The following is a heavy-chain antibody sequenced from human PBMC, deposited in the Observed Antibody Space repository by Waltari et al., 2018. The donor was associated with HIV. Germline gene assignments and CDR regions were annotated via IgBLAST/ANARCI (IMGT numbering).Heavy chain of an antibody. CDR2: IRYDGSNK. Sequence: QVQLVESGGGVVQPGGSLRLSCAASGFTFSSYGMHWVRQAPGKGLEWVAFIRYDGSNKYYADSVKGRFTISRDNSKNTLYLQMNSLRAEDTAVYYCAKDHITHYYELDYWGQGTLVTVSS. CDR3: AKDHITHYYELDY. V-gene: IGHV3-30*02. J-gene: IGHJ4*02. D-gene: IGHD3-22*01. CDR1: GFTFSSYG.